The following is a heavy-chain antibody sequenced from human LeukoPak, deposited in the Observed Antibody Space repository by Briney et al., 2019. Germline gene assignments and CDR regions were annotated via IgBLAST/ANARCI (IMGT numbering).Heavy chain of an antibody. D-gene: IGHD3-3*01. Sequence: PGGSLRLSCAASGFTFSSYSMNWVRQAPGKGLEWVSSISSSSSIIYHADSVKGRFTISRDNAKNSLYLQMNSLRAEDTAVYYCASGEFWSGYRYYFDYWGQGTLVTVSS. J-gene: IGHJ4*02. V-gene: IGHV3-21*01. CDR3: ASGEFWSGYRYYFDY. CDR2: ISSSSSII. CDR1: GFTFSSYS.